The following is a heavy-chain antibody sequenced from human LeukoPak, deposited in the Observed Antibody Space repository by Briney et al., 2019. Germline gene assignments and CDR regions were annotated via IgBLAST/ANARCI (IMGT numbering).Heavy chain of an antibody. CDR3: ARDETTVTTLNDY. CDR1: GFTFSSYS. J-gene: IGHJ4*02. D-gene: IGHD4-17*01. Sequence: GGSLRLSCAASGFTFSSYSMNWVRQAPGKGLEWVSSISSSSSYIYYADSVKGRFTISRDNAKNSLYLQMNSLRAEDTAVYYCARDETTVTTLNDYWGQGTLVTVSS. CDR2: ISSSSSYI. V-gene: IGHV3-21*01.